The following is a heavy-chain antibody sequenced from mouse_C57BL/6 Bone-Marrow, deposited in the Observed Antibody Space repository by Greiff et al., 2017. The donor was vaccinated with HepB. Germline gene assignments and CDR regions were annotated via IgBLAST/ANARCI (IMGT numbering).Heavy chain of an antibody. D-gene: IGHD1-1*01. CDR1: GYSFTGYF. CDR2: INPYNGDT. V-gene: IGHV1-20*01. Sequence: EVMLVESGPELVKPGDSVKISCKASGYSFTGYFMNWVMQSHGKSLEWIGRINPYNGDTFYNQKFKGKATLTVDKSSSTAHMELRSLTSEDSAVYYCARPYGSSFLFDYWGQGTTLTVSS. J-gene: IGHJ2*01. CDR3: ARPYGSSFLFDY.